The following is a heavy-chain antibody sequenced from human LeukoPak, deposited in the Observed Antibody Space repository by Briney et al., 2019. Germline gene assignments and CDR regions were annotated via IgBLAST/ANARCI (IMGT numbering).Heavy chain of an antibody. Sequence: ASVKVSCKVSGYTLTAYYMHWVRQAPGQGLEWMGWINPNSGGTNYAQKFQGRVTMTRDTSISTAYMELSRLRSDDTAVYYCAREEGSGCYDYWGQGTMVTVSS. CDR3: AREEGSGCYDY. CDR1: GYTLTAYY. CDR2: INPNSGGT. J-gene: IGHJ4*02. D-gene: IGHD6-19*01. V-gene: IGHV1-2*02.